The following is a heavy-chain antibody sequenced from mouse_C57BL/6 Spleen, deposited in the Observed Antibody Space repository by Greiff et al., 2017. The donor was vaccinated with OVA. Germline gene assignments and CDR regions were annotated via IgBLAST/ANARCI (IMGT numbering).Heavy chain of an antibody. Sequence: QVQLQQPGAELVKPGASVKLSCKASGYTFTSYWMHWVKQRPGQGLEWIGMIHPNSGSTNYNEKFKSKATLTVDKSSSHAYMQLSSLTSEDSAVFYCAIFDFYAMDYWGQGTSVTGSS. CDR2: IHPNSGST. CDR1: GYTFTSYW. CDR3: AIFDFYAMDY. J-gene: IGHJ4*01. V-gene: IGHV1-64*01.